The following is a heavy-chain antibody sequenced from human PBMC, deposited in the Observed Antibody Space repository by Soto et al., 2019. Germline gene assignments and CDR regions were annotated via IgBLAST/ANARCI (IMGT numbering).Heavy chain of an antibody. D-gene: IGHD2-15*01. CDR3: ARDPPCSGGSCYSFDY. J-gene: IGHJ4*02. V-gene: IGHV1-2*04. CDR1: GYTFTGYY. Sequence: GASVKVSCKASGYTFTGYYMHWVRQAPGQGLEWMGWINPNSGGTNYAQKFQGWVTMTRDTSISTAYMELSRLRSDDTAVYYCARDPPCSGGSCYSFDYWGQATLVTVSS. CDR2: INPNSGGT.